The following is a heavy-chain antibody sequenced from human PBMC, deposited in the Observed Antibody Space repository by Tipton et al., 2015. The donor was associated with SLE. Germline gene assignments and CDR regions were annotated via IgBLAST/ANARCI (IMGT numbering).Heavy chain of an antibody. Sequence: TLSLTCTVSGASIGTEGYSWSWLRQPPGKGLEWIGYIFYTGSTYYTPSLKSRASFSIDTSKHQFSLKLNSVTAADTAVYYCARRHYSGPFDSWGQGTLVTVSS. D-gene: IGHD5-12*01. V-gene: IGHV4-30-2*01. J-gene: IGHJ4*02. CDR2: IFYTGST. CDR1: GASIGTEGYS. CDR3: ARRHYSGPFDS.